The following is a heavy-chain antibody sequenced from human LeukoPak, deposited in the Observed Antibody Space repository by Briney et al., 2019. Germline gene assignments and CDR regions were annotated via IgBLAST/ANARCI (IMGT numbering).Heavy chain of an antibody. D-gene: IGHD6-13*01. CDR2: IYYSGGN. CDR3: ARETHSRSWYQGWFDP. Sequence: PSETLSLTCTVSGGSISGYYWSWIRQPPGKGLEWIGNIYYSGGNKYNPSLKSRVTISVDTSRNQFSLKLSSVTAADTAVYYCARETHSRSWYQGWFDPWGQGTLVTVSS. V-gene: IGHV4-59*12. CDR1: GGSISGYY. J-gene: IGHJ5*02.